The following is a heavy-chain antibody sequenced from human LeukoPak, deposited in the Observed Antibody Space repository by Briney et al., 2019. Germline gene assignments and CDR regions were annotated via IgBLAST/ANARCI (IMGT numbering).Heavy chain of an antibody. CDR1: GGSISSYY. D-gene: IGHD6-13*01. CDR3: ARARLSSSSWYKNAFDI. J-gene: IGHJ3*02. V-gene: IGHV4-4*07. CDR2: IYTSGST. Sequence: SETLSLTCTVSGGSISSYYWSWIRRPAGKGLEWIGRIYTSGSTNYNPSLKSRVTMSVDTSKNQFSLKLSSVTAADTAVYYCARARLSSSSWYKNAFDIWGQGTMVTVSS.